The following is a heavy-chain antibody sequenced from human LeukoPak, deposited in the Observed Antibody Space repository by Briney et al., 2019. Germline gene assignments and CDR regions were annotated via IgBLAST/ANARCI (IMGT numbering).Heavy chain of an antibody. CDR1: GGSVSSGSYY. J-gene: IGHJ4*02. V-gene: IGHV4-61*01. D-gene: IGHD3-10*01. CDR3: ARDVDYYGSGSYYP. CDR2: IYYSGST. Sequence: SETLSLTCTVSGGSVSSGSYYWSWIRQPPGKGLEWIGYIYYSGSTNYNPSLKSRVTISVDTSKNQFSLKLSSVTAADTAVYYCARDVDYYGSGSYYPWGQGTLVTVSS.